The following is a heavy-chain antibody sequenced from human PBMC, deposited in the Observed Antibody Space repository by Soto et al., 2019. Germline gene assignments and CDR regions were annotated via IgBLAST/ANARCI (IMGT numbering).Heavy chain of an antibody. CDR3: ARARTPGFCSGGRCYALDY. J-gene: IGHJ4*02. V-gene: IGHV3-33*01. D-gene: IGHD2-15*01. CDR2: IWYDGRNK. CDR1: GFIFSEYA. Sequence: QVQLVESGGGAVQPGTSLRLSCEASGFIFSEYAMHWVRQAPGKGLEWVTFIWYDGRNKYYEKSVRGRFTISRDNSKNLLFLQMSGLGVEDTAVYYCARARTPGFCSGGRCYALDYWGRGTLVTVSS.